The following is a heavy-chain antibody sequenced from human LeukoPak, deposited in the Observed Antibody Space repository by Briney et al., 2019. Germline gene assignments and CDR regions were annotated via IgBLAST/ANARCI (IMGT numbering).Heavy chain of an antibody. J-gene: IGHJ3*02. V-gene: IGHV3-15*01. D-gene: IGHD5-18*01. CDR1: GFTFSNAW. Sequence: KSGGSLRLSCAASGFTFSNAWMSWVRQAPGKGLEWVGRIKKKTDGGTTAYAAPVEGRFTISRDDSKNTLFLQMDSLKTEDTAMYYCLTEGYTYGYHSFDIWGQGTMVTVSS. CDR2: IKKKTDGGTT. CDR3: LTEGYTYGYHSFDI.